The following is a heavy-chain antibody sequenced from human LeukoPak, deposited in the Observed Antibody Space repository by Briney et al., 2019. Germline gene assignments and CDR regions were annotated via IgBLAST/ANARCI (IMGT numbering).Heavy chain of an antibody. CDR2: ISWNSGSI. CDR1: GFTFDDYA. J-gene: IGHJ4*02. CDR3: ARDPPYSDSSGYYYDY. V-gene: IGHV3-9*01. Sequence: AGGSLRLSCAASGFTFDDYAMHWVRQAPGKGLEWVSGISWNSGSIGYADSVKGRFTISRDSAKNSLYLQMNSLRAEDTAVYYCARDPPYSDSSGYYYDYWGQGTLVTVSS. D-gene: IGHD3-22*01.